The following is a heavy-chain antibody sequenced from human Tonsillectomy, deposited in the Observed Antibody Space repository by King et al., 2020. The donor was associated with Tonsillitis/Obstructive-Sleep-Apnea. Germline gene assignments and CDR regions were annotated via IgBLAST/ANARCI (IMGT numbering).Heavy chain of an antibody. J-gene: IGHJ4*02. V-gene: IGHV3-48*03. Sequence: VQLVESGGGLVQPGGSLRLSCAASGFTFSSYEMNWVRQAPGKGLEWVSYISSSGSTIYYADSVKGRFTISRDNAKNSLYLQMYSLRAEDTAVYYCARGMTTVTTPYYWGQGTLVTVSS. CDR1: GFTFSSYE. D-gene: IGHD4-11*01. CDR3: ARGMTTVTTPYY. CDR2: ISSSGSTI.